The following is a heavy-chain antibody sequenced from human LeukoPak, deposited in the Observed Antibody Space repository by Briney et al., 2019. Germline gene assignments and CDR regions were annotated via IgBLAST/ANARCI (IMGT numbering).Heavy chain of an antibody. D-gene: IGHD3-22*01. CDR2: ISSSSSNI. V-gene: IGHV3-48*02. Sequence: GGSLRLSCAASGFTFSSYWMNWVRQAPGKGLEWVSYISSSSSNIYYVDSVKGRFTISRDNAKNSLYLQMNSLRDEDTAVYFCARVASTGYFDSDYWGQGTLVTVSS. CDR3: ARVASTGYFDSDY. J-gene: IGHJ4*02. CDR1: GFTFSSYW.